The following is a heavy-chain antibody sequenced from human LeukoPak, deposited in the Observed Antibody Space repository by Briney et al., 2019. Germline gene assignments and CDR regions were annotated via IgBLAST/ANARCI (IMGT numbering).Heavy chain of an antibody. D-gene: IGHD2-15*01. CDR3: ARGPQPVVAATA. V-gene: IGHV4-34*01. Sequence: SETLCLTCAVYGGSFSDYYWSGIRQPPGKGLEWIGEINHSGSTNYDPSLKSRVTISVDTSKNQFSLKLSSVTAADTAVYYCARGPQPVVAATAWGQGTLVTVAS. J-gene: IGHJ5*02. CDR1: GGSFSDYY. CDR2: INHSGST.